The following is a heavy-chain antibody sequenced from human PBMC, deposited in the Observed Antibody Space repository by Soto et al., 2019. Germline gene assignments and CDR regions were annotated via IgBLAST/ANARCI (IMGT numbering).Heavy chain of an antibody. J-gene: IGHJ4*02. V-gene: IGHV1-46*03. D-gene: IGHD3-22*01. CDR1: GYTFTSYY. CDR3: ARDRYYYDSSGYPHTFDY. CDR2: INPSGGST. Sequence: ASVKVSCKASGYTFTSYYMHWVLQAPGQGLEWMGIINPSGGSTSYAQKFQGRVTMTRDTSTSSVYMELSSLRSEDTAVYYCARDRYYYDSSGYPHTFDYWGQGTLVTVSS.